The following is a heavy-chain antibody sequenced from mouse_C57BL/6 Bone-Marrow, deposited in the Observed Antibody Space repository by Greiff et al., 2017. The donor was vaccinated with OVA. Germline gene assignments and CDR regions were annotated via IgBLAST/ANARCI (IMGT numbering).Heavy chain of an antibody. CDR3: ARNYYYDYGRYFDV. D-gene: IGHD2-4*01. CDR1: GFSLTSYG. CDR2: IWSGGST. V-gene: IGHV2-2*01. J-gene: IGHJ1*03. Sequence: QVQLQQSGPGLVQPSQSLSITCTVSGFSLTSYGVHWVRQSPGKGLEWLGVIWSGGSTDYNAAFISRLSISKDNSKSQVFFKMNSLQADDTAIYYCARNYYYDYGRYFDVWGTGTTVTVSS.